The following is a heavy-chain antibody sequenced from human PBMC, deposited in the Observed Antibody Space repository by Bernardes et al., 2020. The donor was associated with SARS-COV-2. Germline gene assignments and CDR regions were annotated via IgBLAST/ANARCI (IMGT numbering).Heavy chain of an antibody. CDR3: ARDIATTGSWFDP. CDR2: IKQDGSEK. Sequence: GGSLRLSCAGSGFIFITYWMSWVRQAPGKGLDGVASIKQDGSEKYYVDSVKGRFTVSRDTARSSIYMQMNNLRVEDTAVYYCARDIATTGSWFDPWGQGTLVTVSS. V-gene: IGHV3-7*03. D-gene: IGHD3-10*01. J-gene: IGHJ5*02. CDR1: GFIFITYW.